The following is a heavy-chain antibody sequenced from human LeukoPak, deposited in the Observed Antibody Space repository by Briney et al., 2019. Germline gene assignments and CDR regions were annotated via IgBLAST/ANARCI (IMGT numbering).Heavy chain of an antibody. CDR2: INHSGST. CDR3: ARARIAAAGYDDAFDI. J-gene: IGHJ3*02. D-gene: IGHD6-13*01. V-gene: IGHV4-34*01. Sequence: SETLSLTCAVYGGSFSGYYWSWIRQPPGKGLEWIGEINHSGSTNYNPSLKSRVTISVDTSENQFSLKLSSVTAADTAVYYCARARIAAAGYDDAFDIWGQGTMVTVSS. CDR1: GGSFSGYY.